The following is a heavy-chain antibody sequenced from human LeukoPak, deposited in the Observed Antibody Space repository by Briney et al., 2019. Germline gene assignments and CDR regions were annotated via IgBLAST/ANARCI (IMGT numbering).Heavy chain of an antibody. CDR2: INAGNGNT. V-gene: IGHV1-3*01. D-gene: IGHD3-10*01. J-gene: IGHJ5*02. Sequence: ASVKVSCKASGYTFTSYAMHWVRQAPGQRLEWMGWINAGNGNTKYSQKFQGRVTMTRNTSISTAYMELSSLRSEDTAVYYCARGPARTFGSGSNWFDPWGQGTLVTVSS. CDR3: ARGPARTFGSGSNWFDP. CDR1: GYTFTSYA.